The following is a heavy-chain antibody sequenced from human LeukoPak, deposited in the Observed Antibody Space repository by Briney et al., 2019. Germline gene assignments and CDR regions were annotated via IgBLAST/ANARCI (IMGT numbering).Heavy chain of an antibody. D-gene: IGHD3-10*01. CDR3: ANMGGSGSSNDAFDI. Sequence: PGGSLRLSCKGSGYSFTSYWIGWVRQMPGKGLEWMGIIYPGDSDTRYSPSFQGQVTISADKSISTAYLQWSSLEASDTAMYYCANMGGSGSSNDAFDIWGQGTMVTVSS. CDR1: GYSFTSYW. V-gene: IGHV5-51*01. J-gene: IGHJ3*02. CDR2: IYPGDSDT.